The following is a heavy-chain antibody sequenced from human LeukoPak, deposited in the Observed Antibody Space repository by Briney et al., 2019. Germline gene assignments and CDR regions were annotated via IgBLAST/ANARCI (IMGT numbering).Heavy chain of an antibody. V-gene: IGHV5-51*01. CDR1: GYSFTNYW. CDR2: IYPGDSDT. CDR3: ARGRVDIVATRYNWFDP. Sequence: ESLKISCKGSGYSFTNYWIGWVRQMPGKGLEWMGIIYPGDSDTRYSPSFQGQVTISADKSISTAYLQWSSLKASDTAMYYCARGRVDIVATRYNWFDPWGQGTLVIVSS. J-gene: IGHJ5*02. D-gene: IGHD5-12*01.